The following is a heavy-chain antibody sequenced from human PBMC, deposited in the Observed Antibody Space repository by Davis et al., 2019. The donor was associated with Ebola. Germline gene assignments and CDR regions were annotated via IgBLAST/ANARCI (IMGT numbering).Heavy chain of an antibody. D-gene: IGHD3-16*01. CDR3: AKSIDDYVWGRTSNDVFNF. CDR1: GFNFVSYA. J-gene: IGHJ3*01. Sequence: GESLKISCEASGFNFVSYAMSWVRQAPGTGLEWVPGISGSGGITEYADSVKGRFTISRDNSKTAIYLQMNNLRAEDTALYYCAKSIDDYVWGRTSNDVFNFWGQGTMVAVSS. V-gene: IGHV3-23*01. CDR2: ISGSGGIT.